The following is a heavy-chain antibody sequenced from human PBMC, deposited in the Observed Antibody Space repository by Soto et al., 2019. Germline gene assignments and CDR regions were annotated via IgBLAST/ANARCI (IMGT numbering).Heavy chain of an antibody. CDR3: ARVEQQLMSYFDY. CDR2: INHSGST. V-gene: IGHV4-34*01. J-gene: IGHJ4*02. Sequence: RSLTCAVYGGSFSGYYWSWIRQPPGKGLEWIGEINHSGSTNYNPSLKSRVTISVDTSKNQFSLKLSSVTAADTAVYYCARVEQQLMSYFDYWGQGTLVTVSS. CDR1: GGSFSGYY. D-gene: IGHD6-13*01.